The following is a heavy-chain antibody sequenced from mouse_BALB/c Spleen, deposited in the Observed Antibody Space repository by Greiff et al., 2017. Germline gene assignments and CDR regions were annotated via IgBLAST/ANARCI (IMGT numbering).Heavy chain of an antibody. CDR3: ARFPITTVVATDAY. J-gene: IGHJ3*01. CDR1: GFTFSSFG. Sequence: DVKLVESGGGLVQPGGSRKLSCAASGFTFSSFGMHWVRQAPEKGLEWVAYISSGSSTIYYADTVKGRFTISRDNPKNTLFLQMTSLRSEDTAMYYCARFPITTVVATDAYWGQGTLVTVSA. V-gene: IGHV5-17*02. CDR2: ISSGSSTI. D-gene: IGHD1-1*01.